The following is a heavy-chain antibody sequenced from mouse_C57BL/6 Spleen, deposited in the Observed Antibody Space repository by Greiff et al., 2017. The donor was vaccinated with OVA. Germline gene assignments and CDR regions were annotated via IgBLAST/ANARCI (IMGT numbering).Heavy chain of an antibody. J-gene: IGHJ3*01. Sequence: QVQLQQSGPELVKPGASVKISCKASGYSFTSYCIHWVKQRPGQGLEWIGWIYPGSGNTKYNEKFKGKATLTADTSSSTAYMQLSSLTSEDSAVYYCARVESSGLSWFAYWGQGTLVTVSA. CDR3: ARVESSGLSWFAY. V-gene: IGHV1-66*01. CDR1: GYSFTSYC. D-gene: IGHD3-2*02. CDR2: IYPGSGNT.